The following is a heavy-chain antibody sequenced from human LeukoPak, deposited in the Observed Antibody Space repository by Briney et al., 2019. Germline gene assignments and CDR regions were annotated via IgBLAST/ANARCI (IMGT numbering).Heavy chain of an antibody. V-gene: IGHV3-21*01. Sequence: GGSLRLSCAASGFTFSSYSMNWVRQAPGKGLEWVSSISSSSSYIYYADSVKGRFTISRDNAKNSLYLQMNSLRAEDTAVYYCAKERQYGSGTYFDYWGQGTLVTVSS. CDR3: AKERQYGSGTYFDY. D-gene: IGHD3-10*01. CDR1: GFTFSSYS. J-gene: IGHJ4*02. CDR2: ISSSSSYI.